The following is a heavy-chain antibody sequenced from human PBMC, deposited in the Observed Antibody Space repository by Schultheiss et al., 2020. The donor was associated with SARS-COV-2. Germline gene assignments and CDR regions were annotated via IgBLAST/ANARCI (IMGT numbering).Heavy chain of an antibody. Sequence: SGPTLVKPTQTLTLTCTFSGFSLSTSGVGVGWIRQPPGKALEWLALIYWNDDKRYSPSLKSRLTITKDTSKNQVVLTMTNMDPVDTATYYCAHLGPDYDFWSGYYYYYYYMDVWGKGTTVTVSS. CDR2: IYWNDDK. CDR1: GFSLSTSGVG. V-gene: IGHV2-5*01. J-gene: IGHJ6*03. D-gene: IGHD3-3*01. CDR3: AHLGPDYDFWSGYYYYYYYMDV.